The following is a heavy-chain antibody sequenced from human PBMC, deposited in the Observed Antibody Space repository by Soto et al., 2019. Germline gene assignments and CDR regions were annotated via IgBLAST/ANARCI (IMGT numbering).Heavy chain of an antibody. CDR1: GGSISSSSYY. Sequence: TLSLTCTVSGGSISSSSYYWGWIRQPPGKGLEWIGSIYYSGSTYYNPSLKSRVTISVDTSKNQFSLKLSSVTAADTAVYYCARSQVVTTSPNFDYWGQGTLVTVSS. CDR2: IYYSGST. V-gene: IGHV4-39*01. J-gene: IGHJ4*02. CDR3: ARSQVVTTSPNFDY. D-gene: IGHD2-2*01.